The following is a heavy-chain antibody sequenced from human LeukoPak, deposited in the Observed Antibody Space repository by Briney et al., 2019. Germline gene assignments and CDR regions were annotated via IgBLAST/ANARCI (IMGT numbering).Heavy chain of an antibody. V-gene: IGHV1-18*01. J-gene: IGHJ6*03. Sequence: ASVKVSCKASGYTFTSLGISWVRQAPGQGLEWMGWISAYNGNTNYAQKLQGRVTMTTDTSTSTAYMELRSLRSDDTAVYYCARVSPHRLMAGDSYYMDVWGKGTTVTVSS. CDR3: ARVSPHRLMAGDSYYMDV. D-gene: IGHD5-24*01. CDR2: ISAYNGNT. CDR1: GYTFTSLG.